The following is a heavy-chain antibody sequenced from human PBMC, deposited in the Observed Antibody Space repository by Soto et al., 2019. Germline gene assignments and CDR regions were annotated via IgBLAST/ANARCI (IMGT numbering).Heavy chain of an antibody. CDR3: AKVAAYYYDSSGYYYVADAFDI. J-gene: IGHJ3*02. CDR1: GFTFSSYA. CDR2: ISGSGGST. D-gene: IGHD3-22*01. Sequence: EVQLLESGGGLVQPGGSLRLSCAASGFTFSSYAMSWVRQAPGKGLEWVSAISGSGGSTYYADSVKGRFTISRDNSKNTLYLQMNSLRAEDTAVYYCAKVAAYYYDSSGYYYVADAFDIWGQGTMVTVSS. V-gene: IGHV3-23*01.